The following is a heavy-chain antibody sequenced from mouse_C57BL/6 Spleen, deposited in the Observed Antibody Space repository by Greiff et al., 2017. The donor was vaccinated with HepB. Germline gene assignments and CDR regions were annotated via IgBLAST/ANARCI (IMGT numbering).Heavy chain of an antibody. D-gene: IGHD2-4*01. Sequence: VQLQQSGPGLVQPSQSLSITCTVSGFSLTSDGVHWVRQSPGKGLEWLGVIWSGGSTDYNAAFISRLSISKDNSKSQVFFKMNSLQADDTAIYYCARKGYDYDGAWFAYWGQGTLVTVSA. CDR3: ARKGYDYDGAWFAY. V-gene: IGHV2-2*01. CDR1: GFSLTSDG. J-gene: IGHJ3*01. CDR2: IWSGGST.